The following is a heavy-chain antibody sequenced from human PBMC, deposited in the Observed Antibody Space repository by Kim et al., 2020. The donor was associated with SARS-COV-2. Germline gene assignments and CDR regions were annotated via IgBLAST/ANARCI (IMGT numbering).Heavy chain of an antibody. CDR1: GFTFRNSW. J-gene: IGHJ6*01. V-gene: IGHV3-7*01. CDR3: ARGRGMDV. Sequence: GGSLRLSCAASGFTFRNSWMSWVRQAPGKGLEWVASIQQDGSEKKYVDSVKGRFTLSRDNAKNSLYLGMSGLRAEDTAVFYCARGRGMDVWGQGTTVTVSS. CDR2: IQQDGSEK.